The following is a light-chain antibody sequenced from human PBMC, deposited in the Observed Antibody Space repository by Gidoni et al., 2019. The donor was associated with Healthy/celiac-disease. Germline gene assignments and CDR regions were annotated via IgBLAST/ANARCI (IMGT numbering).Light chain of an antibody. CDR1: QRVSSY. Sequence: EIVLTQSPATLSLSPGERATLSCRASQRVSSYLAWYQQKPGQAPRLLIYDASNRATGTPARFSGSGSVTDFTLTISSLEPEDFAVYYCQQRSNWPSFGQGTKLEIK. V-gene: IGKV3-11*01. CDR2: DAS. CDR3: QQRSNWPS. J-gene: IGKJ2*03.